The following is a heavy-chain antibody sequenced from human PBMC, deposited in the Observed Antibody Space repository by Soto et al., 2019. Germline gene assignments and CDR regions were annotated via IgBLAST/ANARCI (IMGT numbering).Heavy chain of an antibody. CDR2: ISAYNGNT. V-gene: IGHV1-18*01. CDR3: ARDLSTVVVPDSYYYGMDV. J-gene: IGHJ6*02. CDR1: GYTFTSYC. D-gene: IGHD2-2*01. Sequence: ASVNVSCKASGYTFTSYCISWVRQAPGQGLEWMGWISAYNGNTNYAQKLQGRVTMTTDTSTSTAYMELRSLRSDDTAVYYCARDLSTVVVPDSYYYGMDVWGQGTTVTVSS.